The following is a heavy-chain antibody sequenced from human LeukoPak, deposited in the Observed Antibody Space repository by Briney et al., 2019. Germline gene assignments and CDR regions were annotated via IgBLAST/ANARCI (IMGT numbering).Heavy chain of an antibody. CDR1: GFTFSSYA. J-gene: IGHJ4*02. CDR2: ISGSGGST. D-gene: IGHD3-10*01. V-gene: IGHV3-23*01. Sequence: QPGGSLGLSCAASGFTFSSYAMSWVRQAPGKGLEWVSAISGSGGSTYYADSVKGRFTISRDNSKNTLYLQMNSLRAEDTAVYYCAKGSRRYGSGFDYWGQGTLVTVSS. CDR3: AKGSRRYGSGFDY.